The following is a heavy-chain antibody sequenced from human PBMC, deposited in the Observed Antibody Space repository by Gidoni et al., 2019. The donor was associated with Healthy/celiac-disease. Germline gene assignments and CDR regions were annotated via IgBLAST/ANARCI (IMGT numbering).Heavy chain of an antibody. V-gene: IGHV1-2*04. CDR3: ARSITGTTNWFDP. D-gene: IGHD1-7*01. Sequence: QVKLVQSGAEVKKHGASVKVSCTASGYTFTGYYMHWVRQAPGQGLEWMGLINPHSGGTKYAQKFQGWVTMTRDTSISTAYMELNRLRPDDTAVYYCARSITGTTNWFDPWGRGTLVTVSS. J-gene: IGHJ5*02. CDR2: INPHSGGT. CDR1: GYTFTGYY.